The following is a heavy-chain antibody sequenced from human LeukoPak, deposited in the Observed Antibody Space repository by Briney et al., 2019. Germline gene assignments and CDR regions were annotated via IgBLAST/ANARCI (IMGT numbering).Heavy chain of an antibody. CDR2: ISSSGSTI. CDR1: GFTFSSYS. J-gene: IGHJ5*02. V-gene: IGHV3-48*04. CDR3: ARLIAAAGTRWFDP. D-gene: IGHD6-13*01. Sequence: GGSLRLSCAASGFTFSSYSMNWVRQAPGKGLEWVSYISSSGSTIYYADSVKGRFTISRDNAKNSLYLQMNSLRAEDTAVYYCARLIAAAGTRWFDPWGQGTLVTVSS.